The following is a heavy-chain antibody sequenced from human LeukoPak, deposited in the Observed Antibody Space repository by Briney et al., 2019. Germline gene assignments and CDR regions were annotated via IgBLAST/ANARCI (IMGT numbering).Heavy chain of an antibody. D-gene: IGHD2-2*01. V-gene: IGHV1-24*01. CDR1: GYTLTELS. CDR2: FDPEDGET. J-gene: IGHJ5*02. CDR3: ATAFYCSSTSCYDSSWFDP. Sequence: ASVKVSCKVSGYTLTELSMHWVRQAPGKGLEWMGGFDPEDGETIYAQKFQGRVTMTEDTSTDTAYMELGSLRSEDTAVYYCATAFYCSSTSCYDSSWFDPWGQGTLVTVSS.